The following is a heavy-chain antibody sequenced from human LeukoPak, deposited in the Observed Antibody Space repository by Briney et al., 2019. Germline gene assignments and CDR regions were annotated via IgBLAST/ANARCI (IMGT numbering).Heavy chain of an antibody. D-gene: IGHD5-18*01. CDR3: ARGGDTAMVTAFDY. CDR2: IYYSGST. CDR1: GGSISSYY. V-gene: IGHV4-59*01. J-gene: IGHJ4*02. Sequence: PSETLSLTCTVSGGSISSYYWSWIRQPPGKGLEWIGYIYYSGSTNYNPSLKSRVTISVDTSKNQSSLKLSSVTAADTAVYYCARGGDTAMVTAFDYWGQGTLVTVSS.